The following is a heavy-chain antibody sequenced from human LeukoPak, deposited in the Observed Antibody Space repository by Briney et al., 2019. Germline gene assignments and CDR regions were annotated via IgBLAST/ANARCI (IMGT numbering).Heavy chain of an antibody. CDR2: IIPIFGIA. Sequence: ASVKVSCKASGGTFSSYAISWVRQAPGQGLEWMGRIIPIFGIANYAQKFQGRVTITANKSTSTAYIELRSLRSEDTAVYYCAREADYPNWFDPWGQGTLVTVSS. D-gene: IGHD4-11*01. J-gene: IGHJ5*02. V-gene: IGHV1-69*04. CDR1: GGTFSSYA. CDR3: AREADYPNWFDP.